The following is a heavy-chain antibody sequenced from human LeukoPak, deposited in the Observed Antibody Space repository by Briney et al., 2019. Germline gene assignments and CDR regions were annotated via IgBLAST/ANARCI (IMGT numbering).Heavy chain of an antibody. CDR1: GGTFSSYA. J-gene: IGHJ4*02. Sequence: EASVNVSCKASGGTFSSYAISWVRQAPGQGLEWMGGIIPIFGTANYAQKFQGRVTITADESTSTAYMELSSLRSEDTAVYYCARASGSYYADDYWGQGTLDTVSS. D-gene: IGHD1-26*01. CDR2: IIPIFGTA. CDR3: ARASGSYYADDY. V-gene: IGHV1-69*13.